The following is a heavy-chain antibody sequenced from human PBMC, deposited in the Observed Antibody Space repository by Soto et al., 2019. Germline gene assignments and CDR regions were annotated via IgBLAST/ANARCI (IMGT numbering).Heavy chain of an antibody. CDR3: AMNTGSGDSWPQFEP. V-gene: IGHV4-59*08. J-gene: IGHJ5*02. CDR2: IYYSGSA. Sequence: QVQLQESGPGLVKPSETLSLTFTVSGGSISNYYWSWIRRPPGKGLECIGYIYYSGSANYNPSLQRRVTISLDKSKIQFSLQLKSVTAADTAVYYCAMNTGSGDSWPQFEPWGQGTLVIVS. D-gene: IGHD2-15*01. CDR1: GGSISNYY.